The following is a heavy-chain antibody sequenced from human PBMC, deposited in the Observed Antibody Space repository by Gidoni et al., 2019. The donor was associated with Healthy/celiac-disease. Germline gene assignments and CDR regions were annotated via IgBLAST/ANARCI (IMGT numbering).Heavy chain of an antibody. CDR2: IKQDGSEK. D-gene: IGHD3-9*01. CDR1: GFTFSSYW. Sequence: EVQLVESGGGLVQPGGSLRLSCAASGFTFSSYWMSWVRQAPGKGLEWVANIKQDGSEKYYVDSVKGRFTISRDNAKNSLYLQMNSLRAEDTAVYYCARDPLRYFPPRSNYYYYGMDVWGQGTTVTVSS. CDR3: ARDPLRYFPPRSNYYYYGMDV. J-gene: IGHJ6*02. V-gene: IGHV3-7*01.